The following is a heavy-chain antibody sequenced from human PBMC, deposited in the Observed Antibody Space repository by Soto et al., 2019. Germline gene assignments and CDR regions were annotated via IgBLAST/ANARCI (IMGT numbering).Heavy chain of an antibody. CDR3: PRVHVMVVAVSTLGY. CDR1: GSSISSGSY. Sequence: SETLSLTCTVSGSSISSGSYWAWIRQPPGKGPEWIASIHHGGTTFYNPSLKSRITISVDTSNIQFSLKLTSVTAADTAVYYCPRVHVMVVAVSTLGYWGHGTLVTVS. D-gene: IGHD2-15*01. J-gene: IGHJ4*01. V-gene: IGHV4-38-2*02. CDR2: IHHGGTT.